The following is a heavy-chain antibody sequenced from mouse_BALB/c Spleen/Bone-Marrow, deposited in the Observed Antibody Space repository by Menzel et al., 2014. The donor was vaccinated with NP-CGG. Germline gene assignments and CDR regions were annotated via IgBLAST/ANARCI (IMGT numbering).Heavy chain of an antibody. CDR3: AREVLRDYFDY. CDR1: GFAFSSYD. J-gene: IGHJ2*01. V-gene: IGHV5-12-1*01. CDR2: ISSGGGST. D-gene: IGHD1-1*01. Sequence: EVQLVESGGGLVKPGGPLKLSCAASGFAFSSYDMSWVRQTPEKRLEWAAYISSGGGSTYYPDTVKGRFTISRDNAKNTLYLQMSSLRSEDTAMYYCAREVLRDYFDYWGQGTTLTVSS.